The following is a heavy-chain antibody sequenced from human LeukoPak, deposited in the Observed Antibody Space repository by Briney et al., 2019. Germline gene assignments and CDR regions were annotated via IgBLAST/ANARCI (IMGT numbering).Heavy chain of an antibody. CDR3: ARQYGRPYDY. J-gene: IGHJ4*02. D-gene: IGHD4-17*01. V-gene: IGHV5-51*01. CDR1: GYTFSSSW. CDR2: IYPGDSGT. Sequence: GESLKISCKGSGYTFSSSWISWVRQMPGKGLEWMGIIYPGDSGTRYSPSFQGQVTISVDKSINTAYLQWSSLKATDTGMYFCARQYGRPYDYWGQGTLVTVSS.